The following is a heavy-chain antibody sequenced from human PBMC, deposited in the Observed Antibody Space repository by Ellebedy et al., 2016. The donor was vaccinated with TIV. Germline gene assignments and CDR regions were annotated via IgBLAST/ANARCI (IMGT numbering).Heavy chain of an antibody. CDR3: ARDCHDYVWGSYNPYYYGMDV. J-gene: IGHJ6*02. CDR1: GFTFSDYY. V-gene: IGHV3-11*06. Sequence: PGGSLRLSCAASGFTFSDYYMSWIRQAPGKGREWVSYISSSSSYTNYADSVKGRFTISRDNAKNSLYLQMNSLSAEDTAVYYCARDCHDYVWGSYNPYYYGMDVWGQGTTVTVSS. D-gene: IGHD3-16*01. CDR2: ISSSSSYT.